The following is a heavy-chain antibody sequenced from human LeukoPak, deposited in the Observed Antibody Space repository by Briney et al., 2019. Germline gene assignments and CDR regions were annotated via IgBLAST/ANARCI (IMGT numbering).Heavy chain of an antibody. V-gene: IGHV5-51*01. CDR2: IYPGDSQT. J-gene: IGHJ3*02. CDR1: GYRFNSYW. Sequence: GESLKISCKGSGYRFNSYWIAWVRQTPGKGLEWMGSIYPGDSQTRYSPSFQGQVTISVDKSINTASLQWSSLKASDTAMYYCASEKMTTFTADAFDIWGQGTMVPVSS. D-gene: IGHD5-24*01. CDR3: ASEKMTTFTADAFDI.